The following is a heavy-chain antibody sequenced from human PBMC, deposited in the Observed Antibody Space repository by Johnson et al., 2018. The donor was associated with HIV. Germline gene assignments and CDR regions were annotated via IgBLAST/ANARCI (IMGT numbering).Heavy chain of an antibody. Sequence: MQLVESGGGVVRPGGSLRLPCAASGFTFDDYAMHWVRQAPGKGLEWVSGINWNGGSTGYVDSMKGRFTISRDNARNSLYLQMNSLRAEDTALYYCARGKGAAVGLDAFDIWGQGTMVTVSS. CDR2: INWNGGST. J-gene: IGHJ3*02. CDR1: GFTFDDYA. CDR3: ARGKGAAVGLDAFDI. D-gene: IGHD6-13*01. V-gene: IGHV3-20*04.